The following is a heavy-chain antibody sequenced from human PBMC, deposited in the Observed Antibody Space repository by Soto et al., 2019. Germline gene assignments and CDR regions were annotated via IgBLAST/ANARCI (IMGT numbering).Heavy chain of an antibody. J-gene: IGHJ5*02. CDR1: GFTFSSYW. CDR2: IKQDGSEK. CDR3: ARDGHDIVVVPAASRDDWFDP. V-gene: IGHV3-7*03. D-gene: IGHD2-2*01. Sequence: GGSLRLSCAASGFTFSSYWMSWVRQAPGKGLEWVANIKQDGSEKYYVDSVKGRFTISRDNAKNSLYLQMNSLRAEDTAVYYCARDGHDIVVVPAASRDDWFDPWGQGTLVTVSS.